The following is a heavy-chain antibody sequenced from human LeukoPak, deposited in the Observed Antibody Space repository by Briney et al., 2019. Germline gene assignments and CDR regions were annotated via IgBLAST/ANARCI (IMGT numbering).Heavy chain of an antibody. Sequence: SETLSLTCAVYGGSFSGYYWSWIRQPPGKGLEWIGEINHSGSTNYNPSLKSRVTISVDTSKNQFSLELSSVTAADTAVYYCARPLEPYDILTGYQPWGQGTLVTVSS. D-gene: IGHD3-9*01. J-gene: IGHJ5*02. CDR2: INHSGST. CDR3: ARPLEPYDILTGYQP. V-gene: IGHV4-34*01. CDR1: GGSFSGYY.